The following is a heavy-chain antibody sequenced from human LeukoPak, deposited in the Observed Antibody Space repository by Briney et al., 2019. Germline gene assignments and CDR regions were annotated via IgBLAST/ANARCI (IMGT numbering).Heavy chain of an antibody. CDR1: GGSISSSSYY. J-gene: IGHJ4*02. CDR2: SYYSGST. D-gene: IGHD3-3*01. CDR3: ASLHYDFWSGYYKGGDY. Sequence: PSETLSLTCTVSGGSISSSSYYWGWIRQPPGKGLEWIGSSYYSGSTYYNPSLKSRVTISVDPSKNQFYLKLSSVTAADTAVYYCASLHYDFWSGYYKGGDYWGQGTLVTVSS. V-gene: IGHV4-39*01.